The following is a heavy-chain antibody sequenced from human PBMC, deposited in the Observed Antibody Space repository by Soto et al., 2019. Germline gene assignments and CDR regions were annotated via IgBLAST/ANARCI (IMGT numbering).Heavy chain of an antibody. CDR1: GFTFSGSA. J-gene: IGHJ6*02. CDR2: IRSKANSYAT. Sequence: GGSLRLSCAASGFTFSGSAMHWVRQASGKGLEWVGRIRSKANSYATAYAASVKGRLTISRDDSKNTAYLQMNSLKTEDTAVYYCTTPLKNYYDSSGYYYTGDYYYGMDVWGQGTTVTVSS. V-gene: IGHV3-73*01. CDR3: TTPLKNYYDSSGYYYTGDYYYGMDV. D-gene: IGHD3-22*01.